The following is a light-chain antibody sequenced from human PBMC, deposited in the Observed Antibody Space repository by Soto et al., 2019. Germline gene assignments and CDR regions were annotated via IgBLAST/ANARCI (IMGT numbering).Light chain of an antibody. CDR1: SSDFGIYNS. J-gene: IGLJ1*01. V-gene: IGLV2-14*01. CDR2: DVT. CDR3: SSLTSSSSYV. Sequence: QRVLTQPASVNGSPGQSITLICTGTSSDFGIYNSVSWYQQHPGKAPKLMIHDVTNRPSGVSSRFSGSRSGNTASLTISGLQAEDEADYYCSSLTSSSSYVFGPGTKVTVL.